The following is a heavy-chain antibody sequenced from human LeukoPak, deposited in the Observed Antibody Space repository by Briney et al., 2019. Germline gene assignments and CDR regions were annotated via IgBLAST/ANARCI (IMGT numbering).Heavy chain of an antibody. J-gene: IGHJ6*03. CDR2: IYPDDSDT. CDR1: GYSFTSYW. CDR3: ARLAFCTNAVCFSNYYYSMDV. V-gene: IGHV5-51*01. D-gene: IGHD2-8*01. Sequence: ESLKISCKGSGYSFTSYWIGWVRQIPGKGLEGMGIIYPDDSDTKYSPSFQAQVTISADKSISTAYLQWSSLKASDTAMYYCARLAFCTNAVCFSNYYYSMDVWGRGTTVTVSS.